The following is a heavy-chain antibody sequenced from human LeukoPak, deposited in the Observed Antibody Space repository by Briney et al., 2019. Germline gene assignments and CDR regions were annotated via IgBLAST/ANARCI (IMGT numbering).Heavy chain of an antibody. J-gene: IGHJ5*01. CDR3: AKGNAYFDFSSGYYMDS. D-gene: IGHD3-3*01. CDR2: ISDSGGRT. Sequence: GGSLRLSCAASQFTFSGYAMSWVRQAPGKGLEWVSTISDSGGRTYYADSVKGRFTISRDDSKNTLFLQMNSLRGEDTAVYFCAKGNAYFDFSSGYYMDSWGQGTLVTVSS. CDR1: QFTFSGYA. V-gene: IGHV3-23*01.